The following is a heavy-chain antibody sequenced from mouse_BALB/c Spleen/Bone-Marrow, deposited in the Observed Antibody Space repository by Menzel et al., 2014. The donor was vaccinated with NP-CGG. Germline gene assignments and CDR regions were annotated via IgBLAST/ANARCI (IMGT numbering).Heavy chain of an antibody. J-gene: IGHJ2*01. CDR1: GFNIKDTY. D-gene: IGHD3-1*01. Sequence: LKQSGAELVKPWASVKLSCTASGFNIKDTYIHWVKQRPEQGLEWIGRIDPANADTKYGPKFQGKATITADTSSNTVYLQFISLTSEDTAIYYCVRAARTFDYWGQGTTLTVSS. CDR2: IDPANADT. V-gene: IGHV14-3*02. CDR3: VRAARTFDY.